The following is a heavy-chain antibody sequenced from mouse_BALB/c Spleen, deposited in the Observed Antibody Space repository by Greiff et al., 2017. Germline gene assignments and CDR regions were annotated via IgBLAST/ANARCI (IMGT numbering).Heavy chain of an antibody. Sequence: EVKLQESGGGLVQPGGSLNLSCAASGFDFSRYWMSWARQAPGKGQEWIGEINPGSSTINYTPSLKDKFIISRDNAKNTLYLQMSKVRSEDTALYYCARVLRSYAMDYWGQGTSVTVSS. CDR3: ARVLRSYAMDY. CDR2: INPGSSTI. J-gene: IGHJ4*01. D-gene: IGHD1-1*01. V-gene: IGHV4-2*02. CDR1: GFDFSRYW.